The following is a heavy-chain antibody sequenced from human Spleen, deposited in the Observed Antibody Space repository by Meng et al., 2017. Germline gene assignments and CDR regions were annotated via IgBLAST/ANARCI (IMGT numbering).Heavy chain of an antibody. J-gene: IGHJ4*02. D-gene: IGHD1-14*01. V-gene: IGHV4-4*03. CDR1: GGSICSSNW. CDR2: IYHSGST. Sequence: QVRLRESGPGPLKPPGTLSLPCAVSGGSICSSNWGSWVRQPPGKGLEWIGEIYHSGSTNYNPSLKTRVTISVDKSKNQFSLKLSSVTAADTAVYYCASGPRGPDQMYYFDYWGQGTLVTVSS. CDR3: ASGPRGPDQMYYFDY.